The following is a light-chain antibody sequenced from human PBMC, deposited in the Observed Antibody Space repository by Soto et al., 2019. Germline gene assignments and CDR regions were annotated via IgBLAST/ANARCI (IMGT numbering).Light chain of an antibody. CDR1: QSVSSY. Sequence: EIVLTQSPGTLSLSPGERATLSCRASQSVSSYLAWYQQKPGQAPRLLIYDASNRATGIPARFSGSGSGTDFTLTISSLEPEDFAVYYCQKRSNWPLGFGPGTKVDI. V-gene: IGKV3-11*01. CDR2: DAS. J-gene: IGKJ3*01. CDR3: QKRSNWPLG.